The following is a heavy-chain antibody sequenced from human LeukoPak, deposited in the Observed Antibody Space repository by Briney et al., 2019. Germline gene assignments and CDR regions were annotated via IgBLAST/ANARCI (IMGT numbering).Heavy chain of an antibody. J-gene: IGHJ4*01. Sequence: GGSLRLSCAASGFTFSSYWMSWVRQAPGKGLEWVANIKQDGSEKYYVNSVKGRFTISRDNAQNSLHLQMNSLRAEDTAVYYCARLSSGWYGDFDYWGQGTLVTVSS. CDR3: ARLSSGWYGDFDY. D-gene: IGHD6-19*01. V-gene: IGHV3-7*03. CDR1: GFTFSSYW. CDR2: IKQDGSEK.